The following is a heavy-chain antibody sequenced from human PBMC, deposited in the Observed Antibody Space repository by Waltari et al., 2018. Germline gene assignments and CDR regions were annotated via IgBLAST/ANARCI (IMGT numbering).Heavy chain of an antibody. CDR2: INPNSGGT. CDR1: GYSFTSYW. V-gene: IGHV1-2*02. J-gene: IGHJ5*02. D-gene: IGHD5-18*01. Sequence: VQLVQSGAEVKKPGESLKISCKGSGYSFTSYWIGWVRQMPGKGLEWMGWINPNSGGTNDAQKFQGRVTMTRDTSISTAYMELSRLRSDDTAVYYCASPQQLWWSWGQGTLVTVSS. CDR3: ASPQQLWWS.